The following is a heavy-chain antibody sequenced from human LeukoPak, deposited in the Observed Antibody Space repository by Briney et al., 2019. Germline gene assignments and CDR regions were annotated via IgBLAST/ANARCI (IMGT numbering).Heavy chain of an antibody. D-gene: IGHD1-1*01. Sequence: PSVKLSCKVSGYTLTELSMHWVRQAPGKGLEWMGNFDPGDAETIYAQKFQGRLTMTEDRSTDTAYMELSSLRSEDTAVYYCATGKRSNDAFDIWGQGTLVTVSS. CDR3: ATGKRSNDAFDI. CDR2: FDPGDAET. V-gene: IGHV1-24*01. J-gene: IGHJ3*02. CDR1: GYTLTELS.